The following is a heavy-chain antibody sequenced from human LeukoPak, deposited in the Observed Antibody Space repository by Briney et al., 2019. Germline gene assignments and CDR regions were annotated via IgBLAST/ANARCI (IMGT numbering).Heavy chain of an antibody. CDR2: IYNSGST. V-gene: IGHV4-4*07. D-gene: IGHD6-13*01. Sequence: PSETLSLTCTVSGGSISSYYWSWIRQPAGKGLEWIGHIYNSGSTNCNPSLKGRVTMSVATSKNQFSLHLSSVTAADTAVYYCARSAFLVTAPGLYYFDYWGQGTLVAVSS. CDR1: GGSISSYY. J-gene: IGHJ4*02. CDR3: ARSAFLVTAPGLYYFDY.